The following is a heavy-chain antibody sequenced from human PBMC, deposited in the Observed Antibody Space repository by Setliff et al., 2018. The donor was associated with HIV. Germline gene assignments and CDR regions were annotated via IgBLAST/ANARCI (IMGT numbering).Heavy chain of an antibody. CDR2: IDSSGTT. J-gene: IGHJ5*02. Sequence: PSETLSLTCTISGGSFGVYRWNWIRQSAGRGLEWIGRIDSSGTTDYKPSLKGRVAIAVDTSRNQFSLRVTSVTAADTAVYFCARDRHSSGLGSYGPWGPGILVTVS. V-gene: IGHV4-4*07. CDR3: ARDRHSSGLGSYGP. CDR1: GGSFGVYR. D-gene: IGHD3-10*01.